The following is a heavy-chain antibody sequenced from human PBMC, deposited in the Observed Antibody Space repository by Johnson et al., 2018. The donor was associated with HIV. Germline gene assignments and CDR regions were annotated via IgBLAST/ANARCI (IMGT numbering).Heavy chain of an antibody. Sequence: VQLVESGGGVVQPGRYLRLSCAASGFTFSSYAMSWVRQAPGKGLEWVSAISGSSGSTIYYEDSVKGRFTISSDNDKNTLYLQMNSPSPEDTGVYHCARDRHGSGRPNAFDLWGRGTKVTV. J-gene: IGHJ3*01. CDR3: ARDRHGSGRPNAFDL. CDR1: GFTFSSYA. CDR2: ISGSSGSTI. D-gene: IGHD3-10*01. V-gene: IGHV3-23*04.